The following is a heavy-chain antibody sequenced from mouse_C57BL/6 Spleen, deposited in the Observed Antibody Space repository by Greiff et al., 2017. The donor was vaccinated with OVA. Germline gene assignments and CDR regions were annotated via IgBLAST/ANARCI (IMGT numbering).Heavy chain of an antibody. CDR2: IYPGSGST. Sequence: QVQLQQSGAELVKPGASVKMSCKASGYTFTSYWITWVKQRPGQGLEWIGDIYPGSGSTNYNEKFKSKATLTVDTSSSTAYMQLSSLTSEDSAVYYCARFYDGYLAWFAYWGQGTLVTVSA. CDR1: GYTFTSYW. D-gene: IGHD2-3*01. CDR3: ARFYDGYLAWFAY. V-gene: IGHV1-55*01. J-gene: IGHJ3*01.